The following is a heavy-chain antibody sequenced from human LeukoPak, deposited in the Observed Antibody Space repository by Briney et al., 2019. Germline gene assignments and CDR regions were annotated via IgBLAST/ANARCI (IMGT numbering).Heavy chain of an antibody. V-gene: IGHV5-51*01. D-gene: IGHD5-24*01. CDR2: IYPGDSDT. CDR3: ARASSSGMATTPADN. CDR1: GYSFTSFW. Sequence: GESLKISCKGSGYSFTSFWIGWVRQVPGKGLEWMGIIYPGDSDTRYSPSFQGQVTISADKSISTAYLQWSSLKTSDTAMYYCARASSSGMATTPADNWGQGTLVTVSS. J-gene: IGHJ4*02.